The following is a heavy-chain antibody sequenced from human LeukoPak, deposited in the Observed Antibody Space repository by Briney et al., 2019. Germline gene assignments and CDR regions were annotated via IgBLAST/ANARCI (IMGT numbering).Heavy chain of an antibody. V-gene: IGHV1-2*02. CDR2: INPNSGGT. Sequence: ASVKVSCKASGYTFAGYYMHWVRQPPGQGLEWMGWINPNSGGTNYAQKFQGRVTMTRDTSISTAYMELSRLRSDDTAVYYSARGDGDYVRGNWFDPWGQGTLVTVSS. D-gene: IGHD4-17*01. CDR1: GYTFAGYY. J-gene: IGHJ5*02. CDR3: ARGDGDYVRGNWFDP.